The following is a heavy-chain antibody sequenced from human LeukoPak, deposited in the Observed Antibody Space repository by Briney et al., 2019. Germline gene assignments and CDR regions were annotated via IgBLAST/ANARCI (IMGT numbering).Heavy chain of an antibody. Sequence: QTGRSLRLSCAASGFTFSSYAMHWVRQAPGKGLEWVAVISYDGSNKYYADSVKGRFTIFRDNSKNTLYLQTNSLRAEDTAVYYCARGGQLLHNWFDPWGQGTLVTVSS. V-gene: IGHV3-30-3*01. CDR2: ISYDGSNK. CDR3: ARGGQLLHNWFDP. J-gene: IGHJ5*02. D-gene: IGHD2-2*01. CDR1: GFTFSSYA.